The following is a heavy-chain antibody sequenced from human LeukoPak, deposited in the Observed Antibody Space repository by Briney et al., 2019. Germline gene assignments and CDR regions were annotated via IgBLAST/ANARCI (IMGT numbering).Heavy chain of an antibody. V-gene: IGHV4-4*07. CDR1: GGSISSYY. D-gene: IGHD5-24*01. CDR3: ARAGVIGDGYKKAYYYMDV. CDR2: IYTSVGT. J-gene: IGHJ6*03. Sequence: SETLSLTCTVSGGSISSYYWSWIRQPAGKGLEWIGRIYTSVGTNYNPSLKTRVTISVDTSKNQFSLKLSSVTAADTAVYYCARAGVIGDGYKKAYYYMDVWGKGTTVTISS.